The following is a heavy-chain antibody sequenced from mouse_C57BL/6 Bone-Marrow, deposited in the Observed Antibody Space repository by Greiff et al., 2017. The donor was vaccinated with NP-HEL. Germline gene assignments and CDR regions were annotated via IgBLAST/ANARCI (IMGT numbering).Heavy chain of an antibody. CDR1: GYTFTDYN. Sequence: EVQLQQSGPELVKPGASVKMSCKASGYTFTDYNMHWVKQSHGQSLEWIGYINPNNGGTSYNQKFKGKATLTVNKSSSTAYMELRSLTSEDSAVYYCAREKYGSSWYFDVWGTGTTVTVSS. D-gene: IGHD1-1*01. V-gene: IGHV1-22*01. J-gene: IGHJ1*03. CDR3: AREKYGSSWYFDV. CDR2: INPNNGGT.